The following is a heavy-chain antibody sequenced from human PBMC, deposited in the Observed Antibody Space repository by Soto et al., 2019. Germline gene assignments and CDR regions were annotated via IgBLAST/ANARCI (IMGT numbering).Heavy chain of an antibody. CDR2: IHISISNI. J-gene: IGHJ6*02. CDR3: ARDGSTGTTNYHYAMDV. V-gene: IGHV3-48*03. Sequence: GGSLRLSGVASGFTLSSYHMDWVRQSPGKGLEWISYIHISISNIYYADSVKGLFTISRDNAKNSLYLQMDSLRAEDTAVYYCARDGSTGTTNYHYAMDVWGQGTTVTVSS. CDR1: GFTLSSYH. D-gene: IGHD1-7*01.